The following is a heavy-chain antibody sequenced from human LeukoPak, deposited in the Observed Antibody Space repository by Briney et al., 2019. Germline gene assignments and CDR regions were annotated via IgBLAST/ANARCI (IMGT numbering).Heavy chain of an antibody. D-gene: IGHD4-23*01. V-gene: IGHV3-23*01. CDR2: ISGSGGST. CDR3: AKVEDGGNSPDLIDAFDI. CDR1: GFTFSSYA. Sequence: GGSLRLSCAASGFTFSSYAMSWVRQAPGKGLEWVSAISGSGGSTYYADSVKGRFTISRDNSKNTLYLQMNSLRAEDTAVYYRAKVEDGGNSPDLIDAFDIWGQGTMVTVSS. J-gene: IGHJ3*02.